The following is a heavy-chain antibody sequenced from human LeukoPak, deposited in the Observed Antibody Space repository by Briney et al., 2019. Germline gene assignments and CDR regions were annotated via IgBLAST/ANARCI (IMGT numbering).Heavy chain of an antibody. V-gene: IGHV1-2*02. D-gene: IGHD1-26*01. CDR2: INPNSGGT. CDR1: GYTFTGYY. J-gene: IGHJ4*02. Sequence: GASVKVSCKASGYTFTGYYMHWVRQAPGQGLEWMGWINPNSGGTNYAQKFQGRVTMTRDTSISTAYMELSRLRSDDTAVYYCARAGNTVWDSGSYSFDYWGQGTLVTVSS. CDR3: ARAGNTVWDSGSYSFDY.